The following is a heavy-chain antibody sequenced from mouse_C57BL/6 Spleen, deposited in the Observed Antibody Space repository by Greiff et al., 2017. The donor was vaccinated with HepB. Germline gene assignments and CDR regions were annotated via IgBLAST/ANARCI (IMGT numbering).Heavy chain of an antibody. CDR2: IDPETGGT. J-gene: IGHJ2*01. D-gene: IGHD2-1*01. CDR1: GYTFTDYE. Sequence: QVQLKESGAELVRPGASVTLSCKASGYTFTDYEMHWVKQTPVHGLEWIGAIDPETGGTAYNQKFKGKATLTAHKSSSTAYMQLSSLTSEDSAVYFCAVYGNYDYWGQGTTLTVSS. CDR3: AVYGNYDY. V-gene: IGHV1-15*01.